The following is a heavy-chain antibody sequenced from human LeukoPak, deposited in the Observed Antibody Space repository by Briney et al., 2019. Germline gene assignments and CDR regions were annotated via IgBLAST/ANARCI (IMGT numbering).Heavy chain of an antibody. CDR2: ISSSGSTI. J-gene: IGHJ6*03. V-gene: IGHV3-11*04. Sequence: LSLTCAVYGGSFSDYYMSWIRQAPGKGLEWVSYISSSGSTIYYADSVKGRFTISRDNAKNSLYLQMNSLRVEDTAVYYCARGFGELETYYYYMDVWGKGTTVTVSS. D-gene: IGHD3-10*01. CDR1: GGSFSDYY. CDR3: ARGFGELETYYYYMDV.